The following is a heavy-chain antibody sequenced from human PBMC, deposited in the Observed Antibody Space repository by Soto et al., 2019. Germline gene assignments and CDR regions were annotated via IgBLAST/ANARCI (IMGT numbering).Heavy chain of an antibody. D-gene: IGHD3-22*01. CDR3: APVRGTYYHDSSGYSSAAVDX. Sequence: SLKVSCNASGFTFSSSAVQWVRQARGQRLEWRGFSVVCSGNTNYAHKFQERFTITWDMSTGTDYMELSSLRSEDTAVYYCAPVRGTYYHDSSGYSSAAVDXWGQGTMVTVS. V-gene: IGHV1-58*01. CDR1: GFTFSSSA. CDR2: SVVCSGNT. J-gene: IGHJ3*02.